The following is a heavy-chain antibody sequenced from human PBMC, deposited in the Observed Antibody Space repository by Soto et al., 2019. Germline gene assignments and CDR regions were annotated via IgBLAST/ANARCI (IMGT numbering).Heavy chain of an antibody. Sequence: GGSLRLSCAASGFSLSDYWMSWVRQAPGKGLEWVANINQDGSAKYYVDSVKGRFTISRDNAKNSLYLQMNSLTAEDTAVYYCARAVAGASSYWGQGTVVTVSS. D-gene: IGHD2-2*01. CDR3: ARAVAGASSY. CDR2: INQDGSAK. CDR1: GFSLSDYW. V-gene: IGHV3-7*01. J-gene: IGHJ4*02.